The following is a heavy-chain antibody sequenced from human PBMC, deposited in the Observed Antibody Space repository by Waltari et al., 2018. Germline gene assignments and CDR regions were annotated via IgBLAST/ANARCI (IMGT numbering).Heavy chain of an antibody. CDR1: GYTFTGYY. V-gene: IGHV1-2*06. D-gene: IGHD6-19*01. CDR2: MKPNRGGK. J-gene: IGHJ6*02. Sequence: QVQLVQSGAEVKKPGASVKVSCKASGYTFTGYYMHWVRQAPGQGLEWRRRMKPNRGGKYEARSVRGRGTRARETSISPPYMGLGRLRADDTAVDYWAIGQWLVHIYYYGMDVWGQGTTVTVSS. CDR3: AIGQWLVHIYYYGMDV.